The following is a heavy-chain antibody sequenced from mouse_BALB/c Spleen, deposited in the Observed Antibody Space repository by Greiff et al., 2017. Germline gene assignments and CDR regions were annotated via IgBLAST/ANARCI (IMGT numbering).Heavy chain of an antibody. CDR1: GFSLTSYG. Sequence: VKLVESGPGLVTPSQSLSITCTVSGFSLTSYGVHWVRQPPGKGLEWLGVIWAGGSKNYNSALMSRLSISKDNSKSQVFLKMNSLQTDDTAMYYCARDPAYDGYSLAYWGQGTLVTVSA. J-gene: IGHJ3*01. CDR2: IWAGGSK. D-gene: IGHD2-3*01. CDR3: ARDPAYDGYSLAY. V-gene: IGHV2-9*02.